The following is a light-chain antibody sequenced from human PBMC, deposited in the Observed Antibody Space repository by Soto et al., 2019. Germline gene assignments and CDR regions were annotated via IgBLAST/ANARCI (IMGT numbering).Light chain of an antibody. J-gene: IGKJ5*01. CDR2: GAS. V-gene: IGKV3-20*01. CDR3: QHFGGTTFT. Sequence: IVLPQSPGTLSLSPGDVATLSCRASQSVSSSYIAWYQQRPGQTPSLLICGASPRATGIPDRFSGSGSGTHFTLTISRLEPGDFAVYYCQHFGGTTFTFGPGTRLEI. CDR1: QSVSSSY.